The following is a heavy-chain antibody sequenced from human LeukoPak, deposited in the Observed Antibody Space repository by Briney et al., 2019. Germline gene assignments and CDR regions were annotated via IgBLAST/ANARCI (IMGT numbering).Heavy chain of an antibody. CDR3: ASEHYGDYDY. CDR2: IIPILGIA. V-gene: IGHV1-69*04. D-gene: IGHD4-17*01. J-gene: IGHJ4*02. CDR1: GGTFSSYA. Sequence: GASVKVSCKASGGTFSSYAISWVRQAPGQGLEWMGRIIPILGIANYAQKFQGRVTITADKPTSTAYMELSSLRSEDTAVYYCASEHYGDYDYWGQGTLVTVSS.